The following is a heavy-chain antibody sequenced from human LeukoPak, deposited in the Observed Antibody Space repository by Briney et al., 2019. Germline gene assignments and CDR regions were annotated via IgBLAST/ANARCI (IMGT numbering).Heavy chain of an antibody. CDR2: ISGSGGST. CDR3: AKDPGKWRYDSSGYYYTAFDY. V-gene: IGHV3-23*01. CDR1: GFTFSSYA. J-gene: IGHJ4*02. Sequence: GGSLRLSCAASGFTFSSYAMSWVRQAPGKGLKWVSAISGSGGSTYYADSVKGRFTISRDNSKNTLYLQMNSLRAEDTAVYYCAKDPGKWRYDSSGYYYTAFDYWGQGTLVTVSS. D-gene: IGHD3-22*01.